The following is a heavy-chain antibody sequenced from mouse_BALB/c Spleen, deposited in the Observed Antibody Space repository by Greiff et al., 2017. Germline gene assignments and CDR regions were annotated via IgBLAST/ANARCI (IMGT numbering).Heavy chain of an antibody. V-gene: IGHV3-6*02. CDR3: AREANWDYFDY. CDR2: ISYDGSN. J-gene: IGHJ2*01. CDR1: GYSITSGYY. D-gene: IGHD4-1*01. Sequence: VQLKESGPGLVKPSQSLSLTCSVTGYSITSGYYWNWIRQFPGNKLEWMGYISYDGSNNYNPSLENRISITRDTSKNQFFLKLNSVTTEDTATYYCAREANWDYFDYWGQGTTLTVSS.